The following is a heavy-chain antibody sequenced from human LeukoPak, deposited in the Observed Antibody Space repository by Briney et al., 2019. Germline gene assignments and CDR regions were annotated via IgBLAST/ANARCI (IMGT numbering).Heavy chain of an antibody. CDR2: IYQSGST. D-gene: IGHD6-6*01. V-gene: IGHV4-30-2*01. J-gene: IGHJ6*02. CDR3: ARDGLGRRSSSKIPHQGYYYYGMDV. CDR1: GGSISSGAYS. Sequence: PSQTLSLTCTVSGGSISSGAYSWSWIRQPPGKGLEWIGYIYQSGSTYYNPSLKSRVTISVDRSKNQFSLKLSSVTATDTAVYYCARDGLGRRSSSKIPHQGYYYYGMDVWGQGTTVTVSS.